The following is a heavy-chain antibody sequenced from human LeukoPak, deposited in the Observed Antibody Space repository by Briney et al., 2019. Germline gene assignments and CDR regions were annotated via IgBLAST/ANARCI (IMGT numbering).Heavy chain of an antibody. CDR2: MYSGGNT. D-gene: IGHD2-15*01. Sequence: GGSLRLSCAASGFTVSSHYMSWVRQAPGKGLEWVSVMYSGGNTFYADSVKGRFTISRDNSKNTLYLQINSLRAEDTAVYYCARVDWWGDYSMDVWGQGTTVTVSS. V-gene: IGHV3-53*01. J-gene: IGHJ6*02. CDR3: ARVDWWGDYSMDV. CDR1: GFTVSSHY.